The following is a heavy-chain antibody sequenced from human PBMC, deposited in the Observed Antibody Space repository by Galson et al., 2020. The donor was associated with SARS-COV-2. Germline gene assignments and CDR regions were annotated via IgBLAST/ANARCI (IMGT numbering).Heavy chain of an antibody. V-gene: IGHV4-39*07. CDR3: ARGFSSGWYIDY. CDR1: GGSISSSSYY. D-gene: IGHD6-19*01. Sequence: SETLSLTCTVSGGSISSSSYYWGWIRQPPGKGLEWIGSIYYSGSTYYNPSLKSRVTISVDTSKNQFSLKLSSVTAADTAVYYCARGFSSGWYIDYWGQGTLVTVSS. J-gene: IGHJ4*02. CDR2: IYYSGST.